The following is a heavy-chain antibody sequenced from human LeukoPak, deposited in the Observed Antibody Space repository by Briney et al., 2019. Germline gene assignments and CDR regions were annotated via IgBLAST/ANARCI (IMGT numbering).Heavy chain of an antibody. Sequence: SSVKVSCKACGYTFTGYYMHWLRQAPGQGLAWMGWINPNSGGTNYAQKFQGRVTMTRDTSISTFYMELSTLRSDDTAVYYCARSQIGLGFFDYWGQGTLVIVSS. J-gene: IGHJ4*02. V-gene: IGHV1-2*02. D-gene: IGHD7-27*01. CDR2: INPNSGGT. CDR3: ARSQIGLGFFDY. CDR1: GYTFTGYY.